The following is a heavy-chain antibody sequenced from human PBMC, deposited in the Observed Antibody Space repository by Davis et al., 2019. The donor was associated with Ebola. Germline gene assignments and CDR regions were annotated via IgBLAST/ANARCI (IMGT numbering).Heavy chain of an antibody. CDR1: GFTITDYF. Sequence: PGGSLRLSCAISGFTITDYFMTWIRQAPGKGLEWVAYISGRDDYSNYAESVRGRFTISRDNAENSLYLQMNSLRAEDTAVYYCARRADYWGQGTLVTVSS. V-gene: IGHV3-11*03. CDR2: ISGRDDYS. CDR3: ARRADY. J-gene: IGHJ4*02.